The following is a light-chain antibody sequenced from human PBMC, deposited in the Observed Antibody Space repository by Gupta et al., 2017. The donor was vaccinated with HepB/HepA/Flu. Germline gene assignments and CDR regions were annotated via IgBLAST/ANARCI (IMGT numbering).Light chain of an antibody. J-gene: IGLJ3*02. CDR2: LEGSGSY. CDR1: RGHSTYI. Sequence: QPVLTQSSSASASLGSSVKLTCTLSRGHSTYIIAWHQQQPGKAPRYLMKLEGSGSYNKGSGVPDRFSGSSSGADRYLTISNLQSEDEGDYYCETWDSNTWVFGGGTKLTVL. CDR3: ETWDSNTWV. V-gene: IGLV4-60*03.